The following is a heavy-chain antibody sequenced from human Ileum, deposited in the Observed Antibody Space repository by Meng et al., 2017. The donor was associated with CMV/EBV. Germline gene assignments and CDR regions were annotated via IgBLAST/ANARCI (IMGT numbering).Heavy chain of an antibody. Sequence: GESLKISCAASGFIFSDCWMAWFRQAPGKGLEWVANIKPDRTEKFYVGSVRGRFTISRDNAEKSLYLQMNSLRAEDTAFYYCARVEHEWIPDFWGQGTLVTVSS. CDR2: IKPDRTEK. V-gene: IGHV3-7*01. CDR1: GFIFSDCW. D-gene: IGHD5-18*01. J-gene: IGHJ4*02. CDR3: ARVEHEWIPDF.